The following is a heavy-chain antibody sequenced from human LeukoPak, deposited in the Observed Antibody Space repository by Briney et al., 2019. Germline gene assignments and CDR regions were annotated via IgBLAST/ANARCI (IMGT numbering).Heavy chain of an antibody. Sequence: GGSLRLSCAASGFTLSNAWMSWVRQAPGKGLEWVGRIKSKTDGGTTDYAAPVKGRFTISRDDSKNTLYLQMNSLKTEDTAVYYCTTEVRGVYYYYYYMDVWGKGTTVTVSS. J-gene: IGHJ6*03. CDR3: TTEVRGVYYYYYYMDV. V-gene: IGHV3-15*01. CDR1: GFTLSNAW. D-gene: IGHD3-10*01. CDR2: IKSKTDGGTT.